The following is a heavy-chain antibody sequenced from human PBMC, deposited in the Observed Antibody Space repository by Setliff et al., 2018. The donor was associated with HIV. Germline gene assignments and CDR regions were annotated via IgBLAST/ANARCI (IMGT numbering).Heavy chain of an antibody. V-gene: IGHV4-61*09. CDR2: IYASDSSGST. J-gene: IGHJ5*02. D-gene: IGHD6-13*01. Sequence: SETLSLTCTVSGGSITTGSYYWSWIRQPAGQGLEWIGHIYASDSSGSTNYNPSLKSRVTISLDTSKNQLSLRLSSVTATDTAVYYCARARGSSGWYAWFDPWGQGTLVTVSS. CDR3: ARARGSSGWYAWFDP. CDR1: GGSITTGSYY.